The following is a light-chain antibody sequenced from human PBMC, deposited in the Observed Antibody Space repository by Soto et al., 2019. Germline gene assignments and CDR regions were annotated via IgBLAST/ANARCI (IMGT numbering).Light chain of an antibody. Sequence: EVVMTQSPATLSVSPGESANLSCRASRSLDSDLAWYQHKPGQPPRLLIYGASTRATDVPARFSGGGSGTEFTLTISNLQSEDLAIYYCQQYHNWPPITFGPGTKVHIK. CDR1: RSLDSD. V-gene: IGKV3-15*01. CDR3: QQYHNWPPIT. CDR2: GAS. J-gene: IGKJ3*01.